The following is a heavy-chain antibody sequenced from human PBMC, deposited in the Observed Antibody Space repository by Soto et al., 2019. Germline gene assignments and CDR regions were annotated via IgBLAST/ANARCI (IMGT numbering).Heavy chain of an antibody. J-gene: IGHJ4*02. CDR3: ARHGGSYSNFDY. Sequence: SETLSLTCTVSGGSISSSSYYWGWIRQPPGKGLGWIGTIYYSGSTYYNPSLKSRVTISVDTSKNQFSLKLSSVTAADTAVYYCARHGGSYSNFDYWGQGTLVTVSS. CDR1: GGSISSSSYY. CDR2: IYYSGST. V-gene: IGHV4-39*01. D-gene: IGHD1-26*01.